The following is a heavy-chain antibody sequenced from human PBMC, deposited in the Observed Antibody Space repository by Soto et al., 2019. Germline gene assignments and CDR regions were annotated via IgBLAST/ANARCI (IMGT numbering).Heavy chain of an antibody. J-gene: IGHJ6*02. D-gene: IGHD2-15*01. CDR3: ARQTVQFLGYGSGGRCSPGSVYFYGMDA. CDR1: GGSISSTSYY. V-gene: IGHV4-39*01. Sequence: PSETLSLTCTVSGGSISSTSYYWGWVRQPPGKGLEWIGNIYYDGNTHHNASLKSRLTISLDTSKNQFSLKLSSVSAADTAVYYCARQTVQFLGYGSGGRCSPGSVYFYGMDAWGQGTTVT. CDR2: IYYDGNT.